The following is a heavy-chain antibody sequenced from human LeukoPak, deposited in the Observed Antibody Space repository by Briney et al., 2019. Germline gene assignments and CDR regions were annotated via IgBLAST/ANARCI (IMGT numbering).Heavy chain of an antibody. CDR2: IYYSGST. CDR1: GGSISSSCYY. Sequence: SEPLSLTCTVSGGSISSSCYYWGWIRQPPGKGLEWIGSIYYSGSTYYNPSLKSRVTISVDTSKNQFSLKLSSVTAADTAVYYCARHLEGRYYDFWHGAFDMWGQGTMVTVSS. CDR3: ARHLEGRYYDFWHGAFDM. V-gene: IGHV4-39*01. J-gene: IGHJ3*02. D-gene: IGHD3-3*01.